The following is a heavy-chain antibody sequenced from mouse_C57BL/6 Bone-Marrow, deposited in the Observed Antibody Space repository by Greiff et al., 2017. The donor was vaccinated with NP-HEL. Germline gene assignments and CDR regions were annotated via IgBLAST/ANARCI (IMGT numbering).Heavy chain of an antibody. J-gene: IGHJ1*03. CDR1: GYTFTNYW. V-gene: IGHV1-63*01. Sequence: QVHVKQSGAELVRPGTSVKMSCKASGYTFTNYWIGWAKQRPGHGLEWIGDIYPGGGYTNYNEKFKGKATLTADKSSSTAYMQFSSLTSEDSAIYYCARHYYGSSYIWYFDVWGTGTTVTVSS. CDR3: ARHYYGSSYIWYFDV. CDR2: IYPGGGYT. D-gene: IGHD1-1*01.